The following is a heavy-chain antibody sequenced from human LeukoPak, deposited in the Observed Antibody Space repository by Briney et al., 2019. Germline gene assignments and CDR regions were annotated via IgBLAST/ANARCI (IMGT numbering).Heavy chain of an antibody. V-gene: IGHV3-23*01. Sequence: GGSLRLSCVASGFTFSSHAMSWVRQAPGKGLEWVSAISVGGDNTYYADSVKGRFTISRDNSKNTLYLQMNSLRVEDTATYHCARYCITPTCGVSYYGMDVWGKGTTVTVSS. CDR1: GFTFSSHA. D-gene: IGHD2-2*01. J-gene: IGHJ6*04. CDR2: ISVGGDNT. CDR3: ARYCITPTCGVSYYGMDV.